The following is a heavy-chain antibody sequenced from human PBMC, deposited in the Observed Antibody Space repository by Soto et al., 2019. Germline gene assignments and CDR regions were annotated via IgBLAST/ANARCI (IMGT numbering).Heavy chain of an antibody. CDR3: AKDFPTIEVAGNLAY. Sequence: GSLRLSCSASGFTLSGEAMSWVRQAPGEGLEWVSAISGSGGSTYYADSVKGRFTISRDNSKNTLYLQMNGLRAEDTAVYYCAKDFPTIEVAGNLAYRGQRSPVPVSA. D-gene: IGHD6-19*01. CDR1: GFTLSGEA. CDR2: ISGSGGST. J-gene: IGHJ1*01. V-gene: IGHV3-23*01.